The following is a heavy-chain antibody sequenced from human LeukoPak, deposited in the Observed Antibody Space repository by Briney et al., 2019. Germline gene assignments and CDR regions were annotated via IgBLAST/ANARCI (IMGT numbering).Heavy chain of an antibody. CDR1: GFTFSSYA. D-gene: IGHD2-2*01. Sequence: GGSLRLSCAASGFTFSSYAMHWVRQAPGKGLEWVAVISYDGSNKYYADSVKGRFTISRDNSKNTLYLQMNSLRAEDTAVYYCAKDPLSQHAFDIWGQGTMVTVSS. CDR3: AKDPLSQHAFDI. J-gene: IGHJ3*02. V-gene: IGHV3-30-3*01. CDR2: ISYDGSNK.